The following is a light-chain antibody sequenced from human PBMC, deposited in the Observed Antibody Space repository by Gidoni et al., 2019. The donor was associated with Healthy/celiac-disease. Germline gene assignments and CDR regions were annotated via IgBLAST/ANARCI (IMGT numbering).Light chain of an antibody. V-gene: IGKV3-15*01. CDR3: QQHNNWPPMT. Sequence: IVVTQAPATLSVSPGERATLSCRASQSVSSYVAWYQQKPGQAPRLLIYGASNRATGIPARFSGSGSGTEFTLTISSLQSEDFAVYYCQQHNNWPPMTFGQXTRLEIK. CDR1: QSVSSY. CDR2: GAS. J-gene: IGKJ5*01.